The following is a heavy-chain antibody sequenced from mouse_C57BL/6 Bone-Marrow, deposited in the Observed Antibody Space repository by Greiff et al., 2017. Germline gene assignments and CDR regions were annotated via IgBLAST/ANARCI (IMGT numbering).Heavy chain of an antibody. D-gene: IGHD1-3*01. CDR2: LDPSDSYT. J-gene: IGHJ4*01. V-gene: IGHV1-69*01. CDR3: ARDDNVFYYAIAY. CDR1: GYTFTSYW. Sequence: VQLQQPGAELVMPGASVKLSCKASGYTFTSYWMHWVKQRPGQGLEWIGELDPSDSYTNYNQKFKGKATLTVDKSSSTAYMQLIRLTSEDSAVYYCARDDNVFYYAIAYWGQGASVPVST.